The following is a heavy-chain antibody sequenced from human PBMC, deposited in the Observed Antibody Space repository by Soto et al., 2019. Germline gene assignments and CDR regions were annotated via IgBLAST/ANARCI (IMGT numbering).Heavy chain of an antibody. Sequence: GGSLRLSCAASGFTFITYSMNWVRQAPGKGLEWVSYISSSSSTIHYADSVKGRFTISRDNAKNSLYLQMNSLRAEDTAVYYCARAPLNYDSSGYLFDFWGQGTLVTVSS. J-gene: IGHJ4*02. CDR3: ARAPLNYDSSGYLFDF. V-gene: IGHV3-48*01. CDR1: GFTFITYS. D-gene: IGHD3-22*01. CDR2: ISSSSSTI.